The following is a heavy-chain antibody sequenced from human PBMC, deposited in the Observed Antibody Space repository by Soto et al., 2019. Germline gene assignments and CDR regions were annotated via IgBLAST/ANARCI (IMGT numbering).Heavy chain of an antibody. CDR3: ESRAASGRHFDH. J-gene: IGHJ4*02. CDR2: ISSSGKSM. D-gene: IGHD6-13*01. V-gene: IGHV3-11*01. Sequence: QVQLVESGGGLVMPGASLRLSCAASGFTFSDHYMSWIRQAPGKGLEWVSYISSSGKSMYYADSVKGRFTVSRDNAENSLYLQMNSLRAEDTAVYYCESRAASGRHFDHWGQGTLFGVSS. CDR1: GFTFSDHY.